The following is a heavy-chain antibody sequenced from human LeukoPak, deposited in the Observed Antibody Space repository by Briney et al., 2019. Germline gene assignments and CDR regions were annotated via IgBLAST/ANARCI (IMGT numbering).Heavy chain of an antibody. D-gene: IGHD2-21*02. CDR2: ISGSGGST. CDR3: AKEENSCPGGDCYSGAFDI. J-gene: IGHJ3*02. V-gene: IGHV3-23*01. CDR1: GFTFSSYA. Sequence: PGGSLRLSCAASGFTFSSYAMSWVRQAPGKGLEWVSAISGSGGSTYYADSVKGRFTISRDNSKNTLYLQMNSLRAEDTAVYYCAKEENSCPGGDCYSGAFDIWGQGTMVTVSS.